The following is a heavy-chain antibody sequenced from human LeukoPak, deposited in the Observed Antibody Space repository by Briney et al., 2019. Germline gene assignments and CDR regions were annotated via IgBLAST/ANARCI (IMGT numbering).Heavy chain of an antibody. CDR2: INPNSGGT. J-gene: IGHJ6*02. Sequence: AASVKVSCKASGYTFTGYYMHWVRQAPGQGLEWMGWINPNSGGTNYAQKFQGWVTMTRDTSISTAYMELSRLRSDDTAVYYCARGEGYGGIYGMDVWGQGTTVTVSS. D-gene: IGHD4-23*01. CDR3: ARGEGYGGIYGMDV. CDR1: GYTFTGYY. V-gene: IGHV1-2*04.